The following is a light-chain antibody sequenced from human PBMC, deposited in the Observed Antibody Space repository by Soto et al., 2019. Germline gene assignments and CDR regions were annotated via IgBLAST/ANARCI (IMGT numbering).Light chain of an antibody. CDR1: SGXSXYI. CDR2: LEGSGSF. V-gene: IGLV4-60*02. J-gene: IGLJ2*01. CDR3: ETWXINTHVV. Sequence: QLVLTQSSSASASLGSSVKLXCTLXSGXSXYIIAWHQQQPGKAPRYLMNLEGSGSFNKGSGVPDRFSGSSSGADRYLTISNLQFEDEADYYCETWXINTHVVFGGGTKLTVL.